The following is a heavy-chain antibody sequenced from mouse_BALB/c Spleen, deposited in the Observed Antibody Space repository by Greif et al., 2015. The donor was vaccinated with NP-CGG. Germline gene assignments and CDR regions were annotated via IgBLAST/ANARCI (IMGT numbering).Heavy chain of an antibody. CDR2: ILPGSGST. Sequence: VNLVESGAELMKPGASVKISCEATGYTFSSYWIEWVKQRPGHGLEWMGEILPGSGSTKYNEKFKGKATFTADTSSNTAYRELSSLISEDSAVYCCARWGTVVATGTDAMDYWGQGTSVTVSS. D-gene: IGHD1-1*01. J-gene: IGHJ4*01. CDR3: ARWGTVVATGTDAMDY. V-gene: IGHV1-9*01. CDR1: GYTFSSYW.